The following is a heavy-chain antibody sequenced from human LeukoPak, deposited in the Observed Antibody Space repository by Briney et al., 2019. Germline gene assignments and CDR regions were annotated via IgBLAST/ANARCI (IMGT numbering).Heavy chain of an antibody. D-gene: IGHD4-23*01. CDR3: ARMVTAYIHWYFDL. J-gene: IGHJ2*01. CDR1: GGTFSSYA. Sequence: GASVKVSCKASGGTFSSYAISWVRQAPGQGLEWIGRIIPILGIANYAQKFQGRVTITADKSTSTAYMELSSLRSEDTAVYYCARMVTAYIHWYFDLWGRGTLVTVSS. V-gene: IGHV1-69*04. CDR2: IIPILGIA.